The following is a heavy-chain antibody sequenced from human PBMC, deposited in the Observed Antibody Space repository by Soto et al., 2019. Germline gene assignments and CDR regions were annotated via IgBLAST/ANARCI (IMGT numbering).Heavy chain of an antibody. D-gene: IGHD5-12*01. Sequence: QLQLQESGSGLVKPSQTLSLTCAVSGGSIARGGYSWSWIRQHPGKALEWIGYIFHSGSTYYNPSLKSRVTISVDRSKNQFSLKLSSVTAADTAVYYCAAGGGLPRYYWGQGTLVTVSS. CDR3: AAGGGLPRYY. V-gene: IGHV4-30-2*01. J-gene: IGHJ4*02. CDR2: IFHSGST. CDR1: GGSIARGGYS.